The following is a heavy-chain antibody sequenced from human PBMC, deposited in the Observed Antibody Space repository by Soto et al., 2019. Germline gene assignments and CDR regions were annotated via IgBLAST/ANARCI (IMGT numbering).Heavy chain of an antibody. J-gene: IGHJ4*02. Sequence: QVQLVQSGAEVKKPGASVKVFCKASGYTFSSYYMHWVRQAPGQGLEWMGVINPSGDSTNYAQKLQGRVTMTRDTSTSTVYLEVTSLRSEDTAVYYCARVGSQMIVAATDYFDYWGQGTLVTVSS. D-gene: IGHD6-19*01. V-gene: IGHV1-46*01. CDR2: INPSGDST. CDR1: GYTFSSYY. CDR3: ARVGSQMIVAATDYFDY.